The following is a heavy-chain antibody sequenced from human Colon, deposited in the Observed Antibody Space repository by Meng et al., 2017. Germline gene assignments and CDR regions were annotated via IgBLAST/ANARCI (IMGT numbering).Heavy chain of an antibody. J-gene: IGHJ5*02. Sequence: QLPLQEAGPGLVRPSETLSLTCTVSGGSVSSGDYYWSWIRQPPGKGLEWLGYVYYTGNTNYNPSLKNRVTISLDTSNNQFSLKLTSMTAADAAIYYCARVNGDFDEAWFDPWGQGTLVTVSS. CDR3: ARVNGDFDEAWFDP. CDR1: GGSVSSGDYY. CDR2: VYYTGNT. V-gene: IGHV4-61*08. D-gene: IGHD2-21*02.